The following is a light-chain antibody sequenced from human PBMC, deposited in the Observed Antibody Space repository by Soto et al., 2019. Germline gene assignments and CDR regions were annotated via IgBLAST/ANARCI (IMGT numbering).Light chain of an antibody. V-gene: IGKV2-28*01. J-gene: IGKJ4*01. CDR3: IQALQTPFT. CDR1: QSLLHSSGRYY. Sequence: DIVMTQSPLSLPVTPGEPASISCRSSQSLLHSSGRYYLDWYLQKPGQSPQLLIYLGSHRASGVPDRFSGSGSGTDFTLTISRVEAEDVGIYYCIQALQTPFTFGGGTRAESK. CDR2: LGS.